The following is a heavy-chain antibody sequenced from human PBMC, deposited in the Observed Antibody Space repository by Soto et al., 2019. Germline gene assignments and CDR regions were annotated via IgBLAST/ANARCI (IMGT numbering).Heavy chain of an antibody. CDR2: INAGNGNT. J-gene: IGHJ4*02. CDR1: GYTFTSYA. V-gene: IGHV1-3*01. Sequence: GASVKVYCKASGYTFTSYAMHWVRQAPGQRLEWMGWINAGNGNTKYSQKFQGRVTITRDTSASTAYMELSSLRSEDTAVYYCARDRLPSVVLVENYFDYWGQGTLVTVSS. CDR3: ARDRLPSVVLVENYFDY. D-gene: IGHD2-15*01.